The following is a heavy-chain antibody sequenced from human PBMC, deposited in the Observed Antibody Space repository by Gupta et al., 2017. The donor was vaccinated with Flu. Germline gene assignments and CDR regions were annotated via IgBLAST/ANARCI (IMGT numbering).Heavy chain of an antibody. J-gene: IGHJ4*02. CDR3: AIHCSSATCYTGDFDS. D-gene: IGHD2-2*02. V-gene: IGHV5-51*01. Sequence: MPGKGLEWMGIFNPGDSNTKFSPSFQGHVTISADNSISTAYLQWSSLKASDTAMYYCAIHCSSATCYTGDFDSWGQGTLVTVSA. CDR2: FNPGDSNT.